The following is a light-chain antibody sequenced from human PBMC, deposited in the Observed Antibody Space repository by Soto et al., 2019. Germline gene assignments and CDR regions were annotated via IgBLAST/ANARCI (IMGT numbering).Light chain of an antibody. J-gene: IGKJ1*01. CDR3: QQYNNWPGT. Sequence: EIVMTQSPATLSVSPGERATLSCRASQSVSSNLAWYQQKPGQAPRLLIYGASTRATGIPARFSGSGSGPEFTLTISSLQSEDFAVYYFQQYNNWPGTFGQGTKVEIK. CDR1: QSVSSN. V-gene: IGKV3-15*01. CDR2: GAS.